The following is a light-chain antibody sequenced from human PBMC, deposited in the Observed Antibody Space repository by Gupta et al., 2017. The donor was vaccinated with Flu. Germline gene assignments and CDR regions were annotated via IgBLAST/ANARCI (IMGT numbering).Light chain of an antibody. Sequence: QSALPQPASVSGSPGRPIPISCTGPTSDVGGYNSVSWYQQRPGTAPKLMIYDVSNRPSGISNRFSGSKSGNTASLTISGLQAEDEADYYCSSYTSGSTLVVAFGGGTKLTVL. CDR3: SSYTSGSTLVVA. V-gene: IGLV2-14*01. CDR2: DVS. CDR1: TSDVGGYNS. J-gene: IGLJ2*01.